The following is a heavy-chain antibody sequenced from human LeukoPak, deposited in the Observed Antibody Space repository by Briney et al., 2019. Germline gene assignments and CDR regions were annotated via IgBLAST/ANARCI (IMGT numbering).Heavy chain of an antibody. CDR3: AKDAPIAAAGLTFFDY. V-gene: IGHV3-23*01. D-gene: IGHD6-13*01. J-gene: IGHJ4*02. CDR1: GFTFSSYA. CDR2: ISGSGGST. Sequence: GGSLRLSCAASGFTFSSYAMRWVRQAPGKGLEWVSAISGSGGSTYYADSVKGRFTISRDNSKNTLYLQMNSLRAEDTAVYYCAKDAPIAAAGLTFFDYWGQGTLVTVSS.